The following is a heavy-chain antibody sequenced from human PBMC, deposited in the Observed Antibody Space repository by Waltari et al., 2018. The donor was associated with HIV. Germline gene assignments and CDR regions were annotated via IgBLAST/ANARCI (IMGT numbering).Heavy chain of an antibody. CDR1: GGTFSSYA. D-gene: IGHD1-26*01. J-gene: IGHJ4*02. V-gene: IGHV1-69*12. Sequence: QVQLVQSGAEVKKPGSSVKVSCKASGGTFSSYAINWVRQAPGQGIEWMGGIIPIYGTADYAEKFQGRGTITADESTTTAYMELSSLRSDDTAVYYCARVSGSYLLYYYFDSWGQGTLVTVSS. CDR3: ARVSGSYLLYYYFDS. CDR2: IIPIYGTA.